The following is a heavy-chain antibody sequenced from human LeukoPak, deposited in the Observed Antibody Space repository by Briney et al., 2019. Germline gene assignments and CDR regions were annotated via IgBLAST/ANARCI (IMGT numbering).Heavy chain of an antibody. J-gene: IGHJ6*02. CDR3: ARGSSSGDYMYYYGMDV. V-gene: IGHV3-33*01. D-gene: IGHD4-17*01. CDR1: GFTFSSYG. Sequence: GGSLRLSCAASGFTFSSYGMQWVRQAPGKRLEWGAVIWYDGSNKYYANSVKGRFTISRANSKTTLYLKMNSLRAEYTAVYYCARGSSSGDYMYYYGMDVWGQGTTVTVSS. CDR2: IWYDGSNK.